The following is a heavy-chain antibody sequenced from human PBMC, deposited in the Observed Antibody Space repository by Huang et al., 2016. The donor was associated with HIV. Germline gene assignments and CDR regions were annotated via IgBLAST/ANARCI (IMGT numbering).Heavy chain of an antibody. V-gene: IGHV7-4-1*02. CDR2: INTNPGNP. J-gene: IGHJ4*02. CDR3: ARGLFDY. CDR1: GYTFTSYA. Sequence: QVQLVQSGSELTKPGASVKVSCKASGYTFTSYAMNWLRQAPGQGLEWMGWINTNPGNPTYAQGVTGRFVFSLDTSVSTAYLQISSLKAEDTAVYYCARGLFDYWGQGTLVTVSS.